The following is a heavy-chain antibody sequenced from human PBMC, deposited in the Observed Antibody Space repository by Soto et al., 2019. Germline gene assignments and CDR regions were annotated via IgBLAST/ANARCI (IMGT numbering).Heavy chain of an antibody. V-gene: IGHV3-30*18. J-gene: IGHJ4*02. CDR3: AKDGGDLSFDY. D-gene: IGHD2-21*01. CDR1: GFTFSSYG. CDR2: ISYDGSNK. Sequence: PGGSLRLSCAASGFTFSSYGMHWVRQAPGKGLEWVAVISYDGSNKYYADSVKGRFTISRDNSKNTLYLQMNSLRAEDTAVYYCAKDGGDLSFDYWGQGTLVTVS.